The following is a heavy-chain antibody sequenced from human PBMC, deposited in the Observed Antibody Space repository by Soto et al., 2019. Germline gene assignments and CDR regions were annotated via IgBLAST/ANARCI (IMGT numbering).Heavy chain of an antibody. CDR1: GFSLSTSGVA. CDR2: IYWDDDK. CDR3: AHRDHYSGNWISGYFDY. D-gene: IGHD5-12*01. Sequence: SGPTLVNPPQPLTLTCTFSGFSLSTSGVAVVWIRQPPGKALEWLVFIYWDDDKRYSPSLKSRLTITKDTSKNQVVLTMTNMDPVDTATYYCAHRDHYSGNWISGYFDYCGQGTLVPVSS. V-gene: IGHV2-5*02. J-gene: IGHJ4*02.